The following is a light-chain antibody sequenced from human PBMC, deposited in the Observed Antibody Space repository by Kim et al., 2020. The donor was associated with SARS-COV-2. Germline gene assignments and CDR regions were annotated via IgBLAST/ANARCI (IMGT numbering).Light chain of an antibody. CDR3: QTWGTVV. J-gene: IGLJ2*01. Sequence: QPVLTQSPSASASLGASVKLTCTLSSGHSSYAIAWHQQQPEKGPRYLMKLNSDGSHSKGDGIPDRFSGSSSGTERYLTISSLQSEDEADYYCQTWGTVVFGGGTQLNVL. V-gene: IGLV4-69*01. CDR1: SGHSSYA. CDR2: LNSDGSH.